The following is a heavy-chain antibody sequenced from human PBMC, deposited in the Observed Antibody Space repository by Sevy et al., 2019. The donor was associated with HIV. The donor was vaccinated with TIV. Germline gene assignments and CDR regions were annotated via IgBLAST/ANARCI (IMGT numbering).Heavy chain of an antibody. J-gene: IGHJ4*02. V-gene: IGHV3-30-3*01. D-gene: IGHD3-22*01. Sequence: GGSLRLSCAASGFAFSSYAMHWVSQAPGKGLEWVAVISYDGSNKYYADSVKGRFTISRDNSKNTLYLQMNSLRAEDTAVYYCARDQSTYYYDSSGYYAFDYWGQGTLVTVSS. CDR3: ARDQSTYYYDSSGYYAFDY. CDR2: ISYDGSNK. CDR1: GFAFSSYA.